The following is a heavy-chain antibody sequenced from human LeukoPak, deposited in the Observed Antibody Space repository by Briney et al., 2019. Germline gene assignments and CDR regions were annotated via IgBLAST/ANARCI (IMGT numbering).Heavy chain of an antibody. CDR3: ARDQGITLPMGV. J-gene: IGHJ6*03. V-gene: IGHV3-21*01. CDR2: ISSSSSYI. CDR1: GFTFSSYS. D-gene: IGHD3-16*01. Sequence: PGGSLRLSCAASGFTFSSYSMNWVRQAPGKGLEWVSSISSSSSYIYYADSVKGRFTISRENAKNSLYLQMNSLRAEDTSVLYLARDQGITLPMGVWGKGATVTVSS.